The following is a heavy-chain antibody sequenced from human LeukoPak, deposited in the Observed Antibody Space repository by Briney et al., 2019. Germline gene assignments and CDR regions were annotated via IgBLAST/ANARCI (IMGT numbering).Heavy chain of an antibody. CDR2: ISYDGSNK. J-gene: IGHJ4*02. Sequence: GGSLRLSCAASGFTFSSYAMHWVRQAPGKGLEWVAVISYDGSNKYYADSVKGRFTISRDNSKNTLYLQMNSLRAEDTAVYYCARLAGYYGSGSYYPWGSDYWGQGTLVTVSS. CDR3: ARLAGYYGSGSYYPWGSDY. V-gene: IGHV3-30*04. CDR1: GFTFSSYA. D-gene: IGHD3-10*01.